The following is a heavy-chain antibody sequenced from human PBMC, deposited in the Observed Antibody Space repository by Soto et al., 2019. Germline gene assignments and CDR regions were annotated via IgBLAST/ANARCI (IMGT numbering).Heavy chain of an antibody. J-gene: IGHJ4*02. D-gene: IGHD6-19*01. CDR1: GGTFSSYT. Sequence: SVKVSCKASGGTFSSYTISWVRQAPGQGLEWMGRIIPILGIANYAQKFQGRVTITADKSTSTAYMELSSLRSEDTAVYYCAVQVASSGWYLFDDWGQGTLVTVSS. V-gene: IGHV1-69*02. CDR2: IIPILGIA. CDR3: AVQVASSGWYLFDD.